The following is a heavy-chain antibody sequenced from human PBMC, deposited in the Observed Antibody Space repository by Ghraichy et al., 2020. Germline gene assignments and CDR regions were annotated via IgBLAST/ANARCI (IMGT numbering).Heavy chain of an antibody. J-gene: IGHJ6*02. CDR2: ISDSAGDT. CDR3: AKGIAPGTSTISYYYNGMDV. V-gene: IGHV3-23*01. CDR1: GFIFSSYV. D-gene: IGHD6-13*01. Sequence: GGSLRLSCAASGFIFSSYVMSWVRQAPGKGLEWVSGISDSAGDTYHAESVKGRFTISRDNSKNTLYLQMSSLRAEDTAVYYCAKGIAPGTSTISYYYNGMDVWGQGTTVSVSS.